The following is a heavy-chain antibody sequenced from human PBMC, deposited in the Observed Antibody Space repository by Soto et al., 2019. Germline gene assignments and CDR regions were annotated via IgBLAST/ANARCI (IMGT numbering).Heavy chain of an antibody. CDR1: GFNFSRSS. V-gene: IGHV3-21*01. CDR2: ISTSSNLI. CDR3: ARGMKTAVFYGMDV. Sequence: EVQVVESGGGLVEPGGSLRLSCAAPGFNFSRSSMNWVRQAPGKGLEWVASISTSSNLIYYEDSVKGRFTVSRDNTKNSMYLQMISLRAEDTAIYYCARGMKTAVFYGMDVWGQGTTVTVSS. J-gene: IGHJ6*02. D-gene: IGHD2-2*01.